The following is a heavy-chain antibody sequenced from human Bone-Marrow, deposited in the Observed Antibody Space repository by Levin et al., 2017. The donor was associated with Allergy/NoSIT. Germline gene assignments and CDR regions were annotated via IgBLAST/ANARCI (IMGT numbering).Heavy chain of an antibody. CDR3: ASGIEYTISRPS. CDR1: GYTFTGYN. V-gene: IGHV1-2*02. D-gene: IGHD6-6*01. Sequence: GESLKISCKASGYTFTGYNMHWVRQAPGQGLEWMGWINPKNGDTNSAQKFQGRVTMTRDTSISTAYMELSRLTSDDTAVYYCASGIEYTISRPSWGQGTLVTVSS. J-gene: IGHJ5*02. CDR2: INPKNGDT.